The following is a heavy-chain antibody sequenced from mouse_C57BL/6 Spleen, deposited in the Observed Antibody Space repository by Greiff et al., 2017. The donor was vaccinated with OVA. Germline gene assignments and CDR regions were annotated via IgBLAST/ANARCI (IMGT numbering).Heavy chain of an antibody. J-gene: IGHJ4*01. CDR2: INYDGSST. D-gene: IGHD2-4*01. CDR1: GFTFSDYY. Sequence: EVKLVESEGGLVQPGSSMKLSCTASGFTFSDYYMAWVRQVPEKGLEWVANINYDGSSTYYLDYLKSRFIISRDNAKNILYLQMSSLKSEDTATYYCARGYYDYDENAMDYWGQGTSVTVSS. V-gene: IGHV5-16*01. CDR3: ARGYYDYDENAMDY.